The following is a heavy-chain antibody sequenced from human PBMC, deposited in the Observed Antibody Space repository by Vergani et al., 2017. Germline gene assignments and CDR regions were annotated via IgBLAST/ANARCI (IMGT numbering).Heavy chain of an antibody. Sequence: QLQLQESGSGLVKPSQTLSLTCAVSGGSISSGGYSWSWIRQPPGKGLEWIGYIYHSGSTYYNPSLKSRVTISVDRSKNQFSLKLSSVTAADTAVYYCARRYCSTTSCYVDPWAREPWSPSHQ. D-gene: IGHD2-2*01. CDR2: IYHSGST. CDR3: ARRYCSTTSCYVDP. J-gene: IGHJ5*02. V-gene: IGHV4-30-2*01. CDR1: GGSISSGGYS.